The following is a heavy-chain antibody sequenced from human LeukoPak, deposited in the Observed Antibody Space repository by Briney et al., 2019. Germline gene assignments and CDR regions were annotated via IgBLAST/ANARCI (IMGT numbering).Heavy chain of an antibody. D-gene: IGHD3-3*01. CDR2: ISYDGSNK. Sequence: GGSLRLSCAASGFTFSSYTIHWVRQAPGKGLEWVAVISYDGSNKYYADSVKGRFTISRDNSKNTLYLQMNNLRAEDSAVYYCARETYYDFWSGYSYYYYYMDVWGKGTTVTVSS. CDR1: GFTFSSYT. J-gene: IGHJ6*03. V-gene: IGHV3-30*04. CDR3: ARETYYDFWSGYSYYYYYMDV.